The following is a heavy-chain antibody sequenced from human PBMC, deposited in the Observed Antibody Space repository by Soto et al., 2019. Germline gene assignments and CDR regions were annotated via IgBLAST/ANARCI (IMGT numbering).Heavy chain of an antibody. V-gene: IGHV3-23*01. Sequence: GGSLRLSCAASGFTFSSYAMSWVRQAPGKGLEWVSAISGSGGSTYYADSVKGRFTISRDNSKNTLYLQMNSLRAEDTAVYYCAKGGNDYGGNSAYKNYYYYYGMDVWGQGTTVTVSS. J-gene: IGHJ6*02. CDR1: GFTFSSYA. CDR3: AKGGNDYGGNSAYKNYYYYYGMDV. CDR2: ISGSGGST. D-gene: IGHD4-17*01.